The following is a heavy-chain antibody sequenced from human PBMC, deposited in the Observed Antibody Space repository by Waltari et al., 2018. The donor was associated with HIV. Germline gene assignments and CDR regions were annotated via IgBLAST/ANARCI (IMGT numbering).Heavy chain of an antibody. J-gene: IGHJ4*02. D-gene: IGHD5-12*01. CDR2: IWFDGVNK. CDR1: GFTFSSYG. V-gene: IGHV3-33*01. CDR3: ARHPTPFTGYNSFDY. Sequence: SLRLSCAASGFTFSSYGMHWVRQAPGKGLDWVAVIWFDGVNKYYADSVKGRFTISRDNSKNTLYLQMNSLRAEDTAVYYCARHPTPFTGYNSFDYWGQGTLVTVSS.